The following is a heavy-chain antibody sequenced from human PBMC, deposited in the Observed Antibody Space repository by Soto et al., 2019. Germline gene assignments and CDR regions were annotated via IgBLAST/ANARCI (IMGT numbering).Heavy chain of an antibody. D-gene: IGHD6-13*01. CDR3: ARDYSSLVV. V-gene: IGHV4-4*02. Sequence: QVHLQETGPGLVKPSGTLSLTCAVSGASISSNIWWSWVRQSPGKGLEWIGEILHSGTTNYNPSLKIRVTISVDKSKNKFSRKQSSVIAADTALYYCARDYSSLVVWGQGTMVTVSS. CDR1: GASISSNIW. J-gene: IGHJ3*01. CDR2: ILHSGTT.